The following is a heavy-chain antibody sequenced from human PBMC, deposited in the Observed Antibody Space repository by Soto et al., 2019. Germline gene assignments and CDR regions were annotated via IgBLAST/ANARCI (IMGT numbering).Heavy chain of an antibody. V-gene: IGHV4-59*11. CDR1: GVSITSHY. CDR2: IHYSGST. J-gene: IGHJ4*02. D-gene: IGHD3-16*01. CDR3: TVGGAGHPFHY. Sequence: SETLSLTCTVSGVSITSHYWTWIRQPPGKGLEWIGNIHYSGSTNYSPSLKGRVIISVDTSENQSSLKLSSVTTEDTAVYYCTVGGAGHPFHYCGQGTLVIVSS.